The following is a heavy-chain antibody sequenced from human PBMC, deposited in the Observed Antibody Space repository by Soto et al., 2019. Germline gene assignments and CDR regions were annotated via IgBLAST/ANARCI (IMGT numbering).Heavy chain of an antibody. Sequence: GASVKVSCKASGGTFSSYTISWVRQAPGQGLEWMGRIIPILGIANYAQKFRGRVTITADKSTSTAYMELSSLRSEDTAVYYCARDYYDILTGPVDDAFDIWGQGTMVTVSS. CDR1: GGTFSSYT. J-gene: IGHJ3*02. D-gene: IGHD3-9*01. CDR2: IIPILGIA. V-gene: IGHV1-69*04. CDR3: ARDYYDILTGPVDDAFDI.